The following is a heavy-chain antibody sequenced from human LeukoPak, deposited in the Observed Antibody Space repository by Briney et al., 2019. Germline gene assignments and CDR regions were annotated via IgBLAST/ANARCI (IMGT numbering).Heavy chain of an antibody. Sequence: KTSETLSLTCAVYGASFSGYYWSWIRQPPGKGLEWIGVINHRGSTNYNPSLKSRVTISVDTSKNQFSLKLSSVTAADTAVYYCARRRVYYDSSGYYYYWGQGTLVTVSS. D-gene: IGHD3-22*01. J-gene: IGHJ4*02. CDR2: INHRGST. CDR3: ARRRVYYDSSGYYYY. V-gene: IGHV4-34*01. CDR1: GASFSGYY.